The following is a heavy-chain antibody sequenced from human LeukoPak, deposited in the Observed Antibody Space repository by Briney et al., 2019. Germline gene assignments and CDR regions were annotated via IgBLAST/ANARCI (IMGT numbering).Heavy chain of an antibody. Sequence: PGGSLRLSCAASGFTFSSYGMHWVRQAPGKGLEWVAFIRYDGSNKYYADSVKGRFTISRDNSKNTLYLQMNSLRAEDTAVYYCAKDQYYYDSSGYFSYFDYWGQGTLVTVSS. CDR2: IRYDGSNK. D-gene: IGHD3-22*01. V-gene: IGHV3-30*02. J-gene: IGHJ4*02. CDR1: GFTFSSYG. CDR3: AKDQYYYDSSGYFSYFDY.